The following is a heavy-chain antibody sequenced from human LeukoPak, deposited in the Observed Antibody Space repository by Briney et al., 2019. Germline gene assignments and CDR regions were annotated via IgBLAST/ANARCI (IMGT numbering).Heavy chain of an antibody. V-gene: IGHV5-51*01. CDR1: GYSFTSYW. D-gene: IGHD6-13*01. J-gene: IGHJ6*03. CDR2: IYPGDSDT. Sequence: GESLKISCKGSGYSFTSYWIGWVRQMPGKGLEWMGIIYPGDSDTRYSPSFQGQATISADKSINTAYLQWSSLKASDTAMYYCARVGYSSSWYYYYYMDVWGKGTTVTVSS. CDR3: ARVGYSSSWYYYYYMDV.